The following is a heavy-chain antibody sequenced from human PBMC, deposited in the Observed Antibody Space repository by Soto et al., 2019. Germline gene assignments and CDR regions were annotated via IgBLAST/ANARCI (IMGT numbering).Heavy chain of an antibody. V-gene: IGHV1-18*01. Sequence: QGQLVQSGPEVKKSGASVKVSCKASGYTFSRYGISWVRQAPGQGLEWMGWISGYNGDTKYAQKVLGRVTMTIDTSTYTAYMEFRSLTSDDTAIYYCAKNGQPPYYYDGMDVWGQGTTVTVSS. J-gene: IGHJ6*02. CDR2: ISGYNGDT. CDR3: AKNGQPPYYYDGMDV. D-gene: IGHD2-8*01. CDR1: GYTFSRYG.